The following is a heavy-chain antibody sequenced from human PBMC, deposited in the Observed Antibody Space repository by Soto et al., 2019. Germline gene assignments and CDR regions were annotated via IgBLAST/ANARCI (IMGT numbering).Heavy chain of an antibody. V-gene: IGHV1-69*01. CDR1: GGSFSSYA. J-gene: IGHJ4*02. CDR3: ARDNRLLNPPPIWSGYNYYFDY. D-gene: IGHD3-3*01. CDR2: IMPLFGVA. Sequence: QVQLVQSGAEVKKPGSSVKVSCKASGGSFSSYAMSWVRQAPGQGFEWMGGIMPLFGVAKYAQKFQGRVTITADESTSTAYMELSSLRSEDTGVYYCARDNRLLNPPPIWSGYNYYFDYGGQGTRVTVSS.